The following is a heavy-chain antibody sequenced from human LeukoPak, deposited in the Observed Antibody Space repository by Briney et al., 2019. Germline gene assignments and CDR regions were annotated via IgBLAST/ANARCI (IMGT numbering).Heavy chain of an antibody. V-gene: IGHV2-70*11. CDR2: IDWDDDK. CDR3: ARSVGTRKRITIFGVVNHYYYYGMDV. CDR1: GFSLSTRGMC. J-gene: IGHJ6*02. Sequence: ESGPTLVNPTQTLTLTCTFSGFSLSTRGMCVSWIRQPPGKALEWLARIDWDDDKYYSTSLKTRLTISKDTSKNQVVLTMTNMDPVDTATYYCARSVGTRKRITIFGVVNHYYYYGMDVWGQGTTVTVSS. D-gene: IGHD3-3*01.